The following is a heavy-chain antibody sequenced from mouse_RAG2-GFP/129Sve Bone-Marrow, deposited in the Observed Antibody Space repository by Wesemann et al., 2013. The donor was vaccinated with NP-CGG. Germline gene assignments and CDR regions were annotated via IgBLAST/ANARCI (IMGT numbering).Heavy chain of an antibody. Sequence: EYGGYISYSGSTYYNPSLKSRISITRDTSKNQYYLQLNSVTTEDTATYYCARLIARAMDYWGQGTSVTVSS. V-gene: IGHV3-8*02. D-gene: IGHD2-4*01. J-gene: IGHJ4*01. CDR2: ISYSGST. CDR3: ARLIARAMDY.